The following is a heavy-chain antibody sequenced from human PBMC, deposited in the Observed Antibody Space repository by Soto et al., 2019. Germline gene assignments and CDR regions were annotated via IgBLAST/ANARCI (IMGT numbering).Heavy chain of an antibody. V-gene: IGHV4-39*01. CDR1: GGSITSSIYH. D-gene: IGHD3-9*01. CDR3: ARLGRDWALVLFDH. Sequence: PSETLSLTCTVSGGSITSSIYHWAWIRQPPTKGLEWIGNIYYRGSTYYNPSLNSRVTISVDTSKNQFSLTLTSVTAADTAVYFCARLGRDWALVLFDHWGQGILVTVSS. J-gene: IGHJ4*02. CDR2: IYYRGST.